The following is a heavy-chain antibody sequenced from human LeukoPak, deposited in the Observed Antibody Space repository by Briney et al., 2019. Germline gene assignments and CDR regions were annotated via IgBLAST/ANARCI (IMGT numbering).Heavy chain of an antibody. J-gene: IGHJ4*02. V-gene: IGHV4-34*01. D-gene: IGHD3-10*01. Sequence: SKTLSLTCAIYDASFSGYYWSWIRQPPGKGLEWIGEIHPSGSPSYNPSLESRTIISVDASKNQFSLILNSVTAADTALYFCSRGGDASKAGKYWGQGALVTVSS. CDR3: SRGGDASKAGKY. CDR2: IHPSGSP. CDR1: DASFSGYY.